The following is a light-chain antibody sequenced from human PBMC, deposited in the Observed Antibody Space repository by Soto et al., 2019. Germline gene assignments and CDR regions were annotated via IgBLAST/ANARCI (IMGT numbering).Light chain of an antibody. CDR1: QSVTSRH. Sequence: EIVLTQSPGTLSLSPGERASLSCRASQSVTSRHLAWYQQKPGLSPRLLIYDASSRATGIPDRFSGSGSRTDFTLTISRLEPEDFAVYYCQQYGDSVFTFGPGTKVDIK. CDR3: QQYGDSVFT. CDR2: DAS. V-gene: IGKV3-20*01. J-gene: IGKJ3*01.